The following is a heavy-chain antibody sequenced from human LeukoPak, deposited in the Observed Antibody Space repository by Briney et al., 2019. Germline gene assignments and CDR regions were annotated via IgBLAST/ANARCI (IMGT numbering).Heavy chain of an antibody. V-gene: IGHV3-23*01. D-gene: IGHD3-3*01. J-gene: IGHJ4*02. CDR3: AKGNYDFWSGYSYLGFDY. CDR2: ISGSGGST. Sequence: PGGSLRLSCAASGFTFSSYAMSWVRQAPGKGLEWVSAISGSGGSTYYADSVKGRFTISRDNSKNTLYLQMNSLRAEDTAVYCCAKGNYDFWSGYSYLGFDYWGQGTLVTVSS. CDR1: GFTFSSYA.